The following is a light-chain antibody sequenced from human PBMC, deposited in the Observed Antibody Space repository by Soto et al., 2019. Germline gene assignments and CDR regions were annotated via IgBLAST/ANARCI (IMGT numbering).Light chain of an antibody. CDR1: QGISNY. V-gene: IGKV1-17*03. Sequence: MQITQSPSAMCTAVGGKATMPCWASQGISNYLAWFQQKQGKVPKRLIYAASSLQSGVPSRFSGSGSDTEFTLPISSLQPEDFEIYYCLPHNSDPWTFGHGTEVDIK. CDR2: AAS. CDR3: LPHNSDPWT. J-gene: IGKJ1*01.